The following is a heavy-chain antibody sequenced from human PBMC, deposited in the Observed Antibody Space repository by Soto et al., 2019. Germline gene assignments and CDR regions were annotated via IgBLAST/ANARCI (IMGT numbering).Heavy chain of an antibody. D-gene: IGHD1-26*01. J-gene: IGHJ4*02. CDR2: INHSGSA. V-gene: IGHV4-34*01. Sequence: SETLSLTCDVYGGSFSGYIWTWIRQTPGKGLQWIGQINHSGSANYNPSLKSRVTISVDTSKNHFSLRLYSVTAADTALYFCARWNSWFGGSYVDYWGQGALVTVSS. CDR1: GGSFSGYI. CDR3: ARWNSWFGGSYVDY.